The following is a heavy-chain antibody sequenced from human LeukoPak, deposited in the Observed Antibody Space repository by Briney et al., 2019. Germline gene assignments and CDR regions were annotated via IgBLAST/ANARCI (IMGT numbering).Heavy chain of an antibody. V-gene: IGHV3-30-3*01. D-gene: IGHD6-6*01. Sequence: GGSLRLSCAASGFTFSSYAMHWVRQAPGMGLEWVAVISYDGSNKYYADSVKGRFTISRDNSKNTLYLQMNSLRAEDTAVYYCARDRIAARVGILDYWGQGTLVTVSS. CDR3: ARDRIAARVGILDY. CDR2: ISYDGSNK. CDR1: GFTFSSYA. J-gene: IGHJ4*02.